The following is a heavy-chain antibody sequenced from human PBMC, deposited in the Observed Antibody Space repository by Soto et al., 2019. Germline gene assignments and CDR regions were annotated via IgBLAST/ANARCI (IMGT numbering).Heavy chain of an antibody. V-gene: IGHV3-23*01. CDR1: GFTFTSYA. CDR3: TQDGGSRDWLTVN. J-gene: IGHJ4*02. D-gene: IGHD3-9*01. CDR2: FTGGGENT. Sequence: EVQLLESGGDLVQPGGSLRLSCAASGFTFTSYAMSWIRQAPGKGLEWVSAFTGGGENTYYADPVKGRFTISRDNSKNTLYLQMNSLRAEDTAFYYCTQDGGSRDWLTVNWGQGTLVTVSS.